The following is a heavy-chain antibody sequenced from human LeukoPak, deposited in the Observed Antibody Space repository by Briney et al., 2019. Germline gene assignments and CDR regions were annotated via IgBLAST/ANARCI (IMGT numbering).Heavy chain of an antibody. CDR1: GFTFSSYA. CDR3: AKAEEYYYDSSGYYPFDY. J-gene: IGHJ4*02. D-gene: IGHD3-22*01. CDR2: ISGSGGST. Sequence: PGGSLRLSCAASGFTFSSYAMSWVRQAPGKGLEWVSAISGSGGSTYHADSVKGRFTISRDNSKNTLYLQMNSLRAEDTAVYYCAKAEEYYYDSSGYYPFDYWGQGTLVTVSS. V-gene: IGHV3-23*01.